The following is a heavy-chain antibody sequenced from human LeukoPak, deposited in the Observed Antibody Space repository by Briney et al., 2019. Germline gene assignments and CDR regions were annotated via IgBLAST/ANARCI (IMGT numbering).Heavy chain of an antibody. CDR2: ITNDGSST. CDR3: ARRRYNWNAIDY. CDR1: GLTFSSHW. D-gene: IGHD1-20*01. V-gene: IGHV3-74*01. J-gene: IGHJ4*02. Sequence: GGSLRLSCAASGLTFSSHWMHWVRQAPGKGLVWVSRITNDGSSTTYADSVKGRFTISRDNAKNSLYLQMNSLRAEDTAVYYCARRRYNWNAIDYWGQGTLVTVSS.